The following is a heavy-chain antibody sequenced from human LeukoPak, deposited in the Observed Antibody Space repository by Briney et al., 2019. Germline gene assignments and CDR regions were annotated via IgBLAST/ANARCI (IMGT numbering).Heavy chain of an antibody. J-gene: IGHJ6*02. CDR2: IYYSGST. CDR1: GGSIISGGYY. V-gene: IGHV4-31*03. CDR3: ASQGANQYYYYGMDV. Sequence: SETLSLTCTVSGGSIISGGYYWSCIHQHPGKGLEWIGYIYYSGSTYYNPSLKSRVTISVDTSKNKFSLKLSSVTAADTAVYYCASQGANQYYYYGMDVWGQGTTVTVSS.